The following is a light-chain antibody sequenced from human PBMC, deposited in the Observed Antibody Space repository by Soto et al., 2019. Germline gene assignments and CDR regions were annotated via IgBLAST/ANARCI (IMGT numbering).Light chain of an antibody. CDR2: SAS. J-gene: IGKJ4*01. CDR1: QSVSVN. V-gene: IGKV3-11*01. Sequence: EVVLTQSPATLSLSPGEIATLSCRASQSVSVNFAWYQQKPGQAPRPLIYSASYRAPGIPARFSGRGSGTYFTLTISSREPEEFAVYYCHERNRWPRGTFGGGTKVEIK. CDR3: HERNRWPRGT.